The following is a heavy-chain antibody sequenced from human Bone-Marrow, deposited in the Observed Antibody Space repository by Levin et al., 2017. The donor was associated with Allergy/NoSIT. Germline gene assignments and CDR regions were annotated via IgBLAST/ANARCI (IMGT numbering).Heavy chain of an antibody. Sequence: PGGSLRLSCAASGFTFSDYHMHWVRQAPGKGLEWVALMSDDRSHQFYVGSVEGRFTISRDNSKSTLFLQMNSLRTKDTAVYYGAKQSPQGRSGLDSWGQRTLVTVSS. CDR1: GFTFSDYH. D-gene: IGHD2-15*01. CDR3: AKQSPQGRSGLDS. V-gene: IGHV3-30*18. J-gene: IGHJ5*01. CDR2: MSDDRSHQ.